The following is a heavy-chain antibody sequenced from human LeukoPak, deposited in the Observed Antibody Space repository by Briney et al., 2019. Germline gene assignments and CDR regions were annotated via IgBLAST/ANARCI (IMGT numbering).Heavy chain of an antibody. CDR1: GFTFNHYW. CDR3: ARWGPHCSDSTCDRYFYGMDV. J-gene: IGHJ6*02. CDR2: IDQDGREK. Sequence: GSLRVSCVTSGFTFNHYWMSWVRQAPGKGLEWVANIDQDGREKYYMDSLKGRFTVSRDNAKNSLHLQMNSLRPEDTAIYYSARWGPHCSDSTCDRYFYGMDVWSQGTTVTVSS. V-gene: IGHV3-7*04. D-gene: IGHD2-15*01.